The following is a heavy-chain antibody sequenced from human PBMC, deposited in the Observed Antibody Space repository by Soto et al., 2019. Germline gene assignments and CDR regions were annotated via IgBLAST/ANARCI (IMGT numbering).Heavy chain of an antibody. D-gene: IGHD6-13*01. CDR1: GGSISSYY. Sequence: PSETLSLTCTVSGGSISSYYWSWIRQPPGKGLEWIGYIYYSGSTNYNPSLKSRVTISVDTSKNQFSLKLSSVTAADTAVYYCARMDLSSWYSGLRYYFDYWGQGTLVTVSS. CDR2: IYYSGST. V-gene: IGHV4-59*08. J-gene: IGHJ4*02. CDR3: ARMDLSSWYSGLRYYFDY.